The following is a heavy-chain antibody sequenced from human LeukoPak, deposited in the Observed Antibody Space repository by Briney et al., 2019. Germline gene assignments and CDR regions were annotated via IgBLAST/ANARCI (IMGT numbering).Heavy chain of an antibody. V-gene: IGHV3-30*03. CDR3: ARTREQWQVLDY. CDR2: ISHEGSNK. D-gene: IGHD6-19*01. Sequence: QPGGSLRLSRAAAGFTFSSYGMHWVRQAPGKGLEWVAVISHEGSNKYYADSVKGRFTISRDNSKNMVYLQMNSLRAEDTAVYYCARTREQWQVLDYWGQGTLVTVSS. J-gene: IGHJ4*02. CDR1: GFTFSSYG.